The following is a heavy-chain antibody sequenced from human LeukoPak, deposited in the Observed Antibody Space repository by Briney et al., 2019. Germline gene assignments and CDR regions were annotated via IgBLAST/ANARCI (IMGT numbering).Heavy chain of an antibody. J-gene: IGHJ4*02. CDR2: ISGSGGST. CDR1: GFTFSSYA. Sequence: GGSLRLSCAASGFTFSSYAMSWVRQAPGKGLEWVSAISGSGGSTYYADSVKGRFTISRDNSKNTLYLQMNSLRAEDTAVYYYAKGLRFGISYWYFDYWGQGTLVTVSS. D-gene: IGHD3-10*01. V-gene: IGHV3-23*01. CDR3: AKGLRFGISYWYFDY.